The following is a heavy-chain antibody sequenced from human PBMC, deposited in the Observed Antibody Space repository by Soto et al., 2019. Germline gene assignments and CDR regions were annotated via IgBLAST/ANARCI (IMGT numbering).Heavy chain of an antibody. V-gene: IGHV3-23*01. J-gene: IGHJ4*02. Sequence: EVQLLESGGGLVQPGGSLRISCAASGFTFSSYAVSWVRQAPGKGLEWVSDISGSGGSTIYADSVKGRFTISRDNSKNTLYLQMNSLRAEDTALYYCAKCLWFGELSPFDYWGQGALVTVSS. CDR3: AKCLWFGELSPFDY. CDR1: GFTFSSYA. CDR2: ISGSGGST. D-gene: IGHD3-10*01.